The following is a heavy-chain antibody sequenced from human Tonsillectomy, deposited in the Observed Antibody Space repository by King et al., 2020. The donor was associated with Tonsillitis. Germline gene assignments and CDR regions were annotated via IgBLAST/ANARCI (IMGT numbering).Heavy chain of an antibody. J-gene: IGHJ6*02. CDR3: ARDDGSIAAAGTYYYGMDV. Sequence: VQLVESGAEVKKPGSSVKVSCKASGGTFSSYAISWVRQAPGQGLEWMGRIIPILGIANYAQKFQGRVTITADKSTSTAYMELSSLRSEDTAVYYCARDDGSIAAAGTYYYGMDVWGHGTPVTVSS. V-gene: IGHV1-69*09. D-gene: IGHD6-13*01. CDR2: IIPILGIA. CDR1: GGTFSSYA.